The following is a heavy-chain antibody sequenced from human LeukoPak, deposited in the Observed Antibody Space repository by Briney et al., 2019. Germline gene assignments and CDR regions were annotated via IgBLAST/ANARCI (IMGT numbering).Heavy chain of an antibody. CDR1: GGSINYYY. CDR2: IYYSGSA. D-gene: IGHD3-10*01. J-gene: IGHJ4*02. V-gene: IGHV4-59*01. Sequence: SETLSLTCTVSGGSINYYYWSWIRQPPGKGLESIGYIYYSGSANYTPSLKSRVTMSVDTSKNQFSLKLNSVTAADTAVYYCARGLYGSKGIFASWGQGTLVTVSS. CDR3: ARGLYGSKGIFAS.